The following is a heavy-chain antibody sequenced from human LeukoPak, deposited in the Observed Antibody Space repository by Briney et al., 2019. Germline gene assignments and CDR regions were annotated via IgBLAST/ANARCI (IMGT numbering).Heavy chain of an antibody. D-gene: IGHD3-22*01. V-gene: IGHV3-9*01. CDR3: AKDAASKYYYDSSGSLDY. CDR1: GFTFDDYA. J-gene: IGHJ4*02. Sequence: PGRSLRLSCAASGFTFDDYAMHWVRQAPGKGLERVSGISWNSGSIGYADSVKGRFTISRDNAKNSLYLQMNSLRAEDTALYYCAKDAASKYYYDSSGSLDYWGQGTLVTVSS. CDR2: ISWNSGSI.